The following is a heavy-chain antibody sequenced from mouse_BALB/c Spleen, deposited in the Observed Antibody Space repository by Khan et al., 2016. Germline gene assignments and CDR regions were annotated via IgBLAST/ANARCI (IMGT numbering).Heavy chain of an antibody. CDR1: GFDFSRYW. CDR2: INTDSSTI. V-gene: IGHV4-1*02. Sequence: EVQLLESGGGLVQPGGSLKLSCAASGFDFSRYWMSWVRQAPGKGLEWIGAINTDSSTIYYTPSLKDRFIISRDNANNTLYLQMSKVRSEDTALYDCARLHYYGRFAYWGQGTLVTVSA. CDR3: ARLHYYGRFAY. J-gene: IGHJ3*01. D-gene: IGHD1-2*01.